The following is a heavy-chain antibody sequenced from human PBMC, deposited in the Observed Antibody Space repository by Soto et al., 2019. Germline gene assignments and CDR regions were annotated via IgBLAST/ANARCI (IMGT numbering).Heavy chain of an antibody. D-gene: IGHD6-13*01. CDR3: ARGGFSSSWRLDY. J-gene: IGHJ4*01. CDR2: IFPYTGDT. V-gene: IGHV1-18*04. Sequence: QGYLVQSGAEVKKPGASVKVSCKASAYDFNTYSINWVRQAPGQGLEWMGSIFPYTGDTHYAQKHPARFTMTRDNSTSNAYMDLAVLQFDDTGVDYGARGGFSSSWRLDYWGERALVTVSS. CDR1: AYDFNTYS.